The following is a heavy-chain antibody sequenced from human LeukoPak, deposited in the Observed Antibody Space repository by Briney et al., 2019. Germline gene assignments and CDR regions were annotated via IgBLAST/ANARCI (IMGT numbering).Heavy chain of an antibody. CDR1: GGTFSSYA. Sequence: GASVKVSCKASGGTFSSYAISWVRQAPGQGFEWMGRIIPILGIANYAQKFQGRVTITADKSTSTAYMELSSLRSEDTAVYYCARDYYDSSGYYSSDYWGQGTLVTVSS. J-gene: IGHJ4*02. CDR2: IIPILGIA. D-gene: IGHD3-22*01. V-gene: IGHV1-69*04. CDR3: ARDYYDSSGYYSSDY.